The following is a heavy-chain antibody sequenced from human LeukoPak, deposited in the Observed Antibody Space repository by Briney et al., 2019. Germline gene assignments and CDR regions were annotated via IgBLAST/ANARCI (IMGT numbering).Heavy chain of an antibody. J-gene: IGHJ4*02. CDR1: GGSFSGYY. CDR2: INHSGST. CDR3: AREGVAGRFDY. Sequence: SETLSLTCAVYGGSFSGYYWSWIRQPPGKGLEWIGEINHSGSTNYNPSLKSRVTISVDTSKNQFSLKLSSVTAADTAVYYRAREGVAGRFDYWGQGTLVTVSS. D-gene: IGHD6-19*01. V-gene: IGHV4-34*01.